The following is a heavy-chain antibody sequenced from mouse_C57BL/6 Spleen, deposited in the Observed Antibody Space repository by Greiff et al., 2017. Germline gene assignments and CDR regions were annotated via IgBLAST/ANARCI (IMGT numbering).Heavy chain of an antibody. V-gene: IGHV7-1*01. Sequence: EVMLVESGGGLVQSGRSLRLSCATSGFTFSDFYMEWVRQAPGKGLEWIAASRNKANDYTTEYSASVKGRFIVSRDTSQSILYLQMSALRAEDTAIYDCARGGAMDYWGQGTSVTVSS. CDR2: SRNKANDYTT. J-gene: IGHJ4*01. CDR1: GFTFSDFY. CDR3: ARGGAMDY.